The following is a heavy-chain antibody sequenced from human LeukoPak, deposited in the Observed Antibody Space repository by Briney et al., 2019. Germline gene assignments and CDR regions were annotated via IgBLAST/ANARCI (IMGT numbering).Heavy chain of an antibody. Sequence: SETLSLTCTVSGGSMKNYYWSWIRQPPGKGLEWIGYVYHSGSTNYNASLKSRVTISVDTSKNQFSLNLNSVTAADTAVYFCARDEGSAYPFDYWGQGTLVTVSS. D-gene: IGHD3-22*01. V-gene: IGHV4-59*12. CDR1: GGSMKNYY. J-gene: IGHJ4*02. CDR2: VYHSGST. CDR3: ARDEGSAYPFDY.